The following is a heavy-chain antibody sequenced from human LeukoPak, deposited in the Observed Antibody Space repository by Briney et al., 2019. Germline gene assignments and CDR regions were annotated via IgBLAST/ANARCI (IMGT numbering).Heavy chain of an antibody. V-gene: IGHV4-59*01. CDR3: ARGHVRNWRNYYDY. CDR2: IYYSGNT. D-gene: IGHD3-3*01. J-gene: IGHJ4*02. Sequence: PSETLSLTCTVSGGSISSYYWSWIGQPPGKGLERIGYIYYSGNTNYNPSLNSRVTISLDTSKKQFSLKLTSVGAADTAVYYCARGHVRNWRNYYDYWGQGTLVTVSS. CDR1: GGSISSYY.